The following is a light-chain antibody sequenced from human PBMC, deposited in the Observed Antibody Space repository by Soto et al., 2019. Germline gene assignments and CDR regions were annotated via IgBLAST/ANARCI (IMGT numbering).Light chain of an antibody. CDR3: QQYRT. CDR2: EAS. V-gene: IGKV3-20*01. Sequence: ENVLTQSPGTLSFSPGERATLSCRASQSVSSSSLAWYQQNPGQAPRLLIYEASSRATGIPDRFSGSGSGTDFTLTISRLEPEDFAVYYCQQYRTFGQGTKVDIK. CDR1: QSVSSSS. J-gene: IGKJ1*01.